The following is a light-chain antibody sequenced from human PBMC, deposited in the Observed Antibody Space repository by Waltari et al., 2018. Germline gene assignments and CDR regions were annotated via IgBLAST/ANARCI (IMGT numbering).Light chain of an antibody. CDR2: SNN. V-gene: IGLV1-44*01. J-gene: IGLJ2*01. CDR1: SSNIGSNT. Sequence: QSVLTQPPSASGTPGQRVTISCSGSSSNIGSNTVNWYQQLPGTAPKLLIYSNNQRPSGVTDRFAGYKSGTSASLAISGLQSEDEADYYCAAWDDSLNGVVFGGGTKLNVL. CDR3: AAWDDSLNGVV.